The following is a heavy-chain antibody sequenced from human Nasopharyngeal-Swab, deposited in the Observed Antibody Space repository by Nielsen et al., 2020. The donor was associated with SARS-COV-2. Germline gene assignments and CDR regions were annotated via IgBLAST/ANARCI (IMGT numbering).Heavy chain of an antibody. CDR3: ARSKISPSSYYDSSGYYGSYGMDV. CDR1: GFIFTSYN. J-gene: IGHJ6*02. CDR2: ISFSSSYI. D-gene: IGHD3-22*01. V-gene: IGHV3-21*01. Sequence: GESLKISCAASGFIFTSYNMNWVRQAPAKGLEWVSSISFSSSYIYYADSVKGRFTLSRDNAKTSLYLQMNSLRAEDSAVYYCARSKISPSSYYDSSGYYGSYGMDVWGQGTTVTVSS.